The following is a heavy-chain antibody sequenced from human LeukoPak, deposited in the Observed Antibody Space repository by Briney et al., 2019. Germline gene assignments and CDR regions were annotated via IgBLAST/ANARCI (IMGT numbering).Heavy chain of an antibody. V-gene: IGHV1-69*06. Sequence: SVKVSCKASGGTFSSYAISWVRQAPGQGLEWMGGIIPIFGTANYAQKFQGRVTITADKSTSTAYMELSSQRSEDTAVYYCARGGLGYCSSTSCLHGMDVWGKGTTVTVSS. D-gene: IGHD2-2*01. CDR1: GGTFSSYA. CDR3: ARGGLGYCSSTSCLHGMDV. CDR2: IIPIFGTA. J-gene: IGHJ6*04.